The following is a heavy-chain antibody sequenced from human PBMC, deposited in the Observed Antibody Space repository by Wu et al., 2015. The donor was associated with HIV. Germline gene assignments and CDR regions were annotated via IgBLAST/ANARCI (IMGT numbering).Heavy chain of an antibody. CDR3: ARSLGIVVVSVGRYFYGMDV. CDR2: TIPHFGVI. CDR1: GVSFSHFA. J-gene: IGHJ6*02. Sequence: QVRLMQSGAEVKKPGSSVKISCKTSGVSFSHFAVNWVRQAPGQRLEWLGGTIPHFGVINPAQKFKDRLRLTADASTTTVYMDLSGLEFADTAVYYCARSLGIVVVSVGRYFYGMDVWGQGTTVTVSS. D-gene: IGHD2-21*01. V-gene: IGHV1-69*12.